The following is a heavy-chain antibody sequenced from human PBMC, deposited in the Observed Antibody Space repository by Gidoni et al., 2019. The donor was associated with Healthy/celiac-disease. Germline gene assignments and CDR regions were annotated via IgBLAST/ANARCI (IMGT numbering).Heavy chain of an antibody. CDR3: ARVGRYSSSLGAFDI. Sequence: QVQLVESGGGLVKPGGSLRLSCSASGFTFSDYYMSWIRQDPVKGLEWVSYISRSGSTIYYADSVKGRFTISRDNAKNSLYLQMNSLRAEDTAVYYCARVGRYSSSLGAFDIWGQGTMVTVSS. V-gene: IGHV3-11*01. CDR2: ISRSGSTI. J-gene: IGHJ3*02. D-gene: IGHD6-13*01. CDR1: GFTFSDYY.